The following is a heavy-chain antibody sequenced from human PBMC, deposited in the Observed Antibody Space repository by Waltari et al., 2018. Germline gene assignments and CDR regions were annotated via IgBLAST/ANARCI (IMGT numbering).Heavy chain of an antibody. D-gene: IGHD4-17*01. CDR2: TNGDGSST. CDR3: SRDLQHGDFGRGRDY. J-gene: IGHJ4*02. V-gene: IGHV3-74*01. CDR1: GFTFSSNW. Sequence: EVQLEESGGGLVQPGGSLRLSCAASGFTFSSNWMHGVRQALGKGRVWCSRTNGDGSSTSYADSVKGRFTISRDNAKNTLYLQMNSLRAEDTAVYYCSRDLQHGDFGRGRDYWGQGTLVTVSS.